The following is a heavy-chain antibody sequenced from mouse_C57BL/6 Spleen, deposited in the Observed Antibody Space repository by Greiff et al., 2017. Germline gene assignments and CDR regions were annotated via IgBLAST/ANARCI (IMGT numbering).Heavy chain of an antibody. CDR3: TKKSSSYYFDY. CDR1: GFNIKDDY. D-gene: IGHD1-1*01. CDR2: IDPENGDT. V-gene: IGHV14-4*01. Sequence: EVKVEESGAELVRPGASVKLSCTASGFNIKDDYMHWVKQRPEQGLEWIGWIDPENGDTEYASKFQGKATITADTSSNTAYLQLSSLTSEDTAVYYCTKKSSSYYFDYWGQGTTLTVSS. J-gene: IGHJ2*01.